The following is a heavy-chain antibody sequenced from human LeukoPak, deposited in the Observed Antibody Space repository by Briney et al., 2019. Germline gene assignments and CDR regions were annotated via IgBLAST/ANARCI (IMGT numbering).Heavy chain of an antibody. CDR2: IYPGDSDT. D-gene: IGHD6-19*01. CDR1: GYSFTSYW. J-gene: IGHJ3*02. V-gene: IGHV5-51*01. CDR3: ARLGIAVAGSSEDAFDI. Sequence: GESLKISCKGSGYSFTSYWIGWVRQMPGQCLEWMVKIYPGDSDTRYSPSFQGLVTISADKSISTAYLQWSSLKASDTAMYYCARLGIAVAGSSEDAFDIWGQGTMVTVSS.